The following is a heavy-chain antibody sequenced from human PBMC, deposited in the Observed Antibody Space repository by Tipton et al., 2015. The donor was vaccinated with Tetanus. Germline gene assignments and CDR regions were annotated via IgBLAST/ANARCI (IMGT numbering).Heavy chain of an antibody. Sequence: SLRLSCAASGFTFSDYYMSWIRQAPGRGLEWVAYTSGSGNTILYSDSVKGRFTVSRDNADNSVYLQMNHLRDDDTATYFCARGAIQPLDYWGQGTLVTVSS. CDR3: ARGAIQPLDY. CDR1: GFTFSDYY. J-gene: IGHJ4*02. V-gene: IGHV3-11*01. CDR2: TSGSGNTI. D-gene: IGHD2-2*01.